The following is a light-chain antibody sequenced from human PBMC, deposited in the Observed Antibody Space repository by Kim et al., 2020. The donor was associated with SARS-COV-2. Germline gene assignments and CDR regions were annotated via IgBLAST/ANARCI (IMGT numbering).Light chain of an antibody. CDR2: SND. V-gene: IGLV1-44*01. Sequence: GQRVTITCSGTNPNIGSNTVNWYQQLPGTAPKLLSYSNDQRPSWVPDRFSGSKSGTSASLAISGLQSEDEGDYYCATWDDGLNGPVFGGGTQLTVL. CDR3: ATWDDGLNGPV. J-gene: IGLJ3*02. CDR1: NPNIGSNT.